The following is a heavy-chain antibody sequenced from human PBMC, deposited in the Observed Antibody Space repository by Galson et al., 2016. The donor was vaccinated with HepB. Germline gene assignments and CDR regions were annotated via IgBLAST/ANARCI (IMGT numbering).Heavy chain of an antibody. V-gene: IGHV3-64D*06. Sequence: SLRLSCAASGFTFRSYAMHWVRQAPGKGLEYVSAISSNGGSTYYADSVKGRFTISSDNSKNTLYLQMSSPRAEDTAVYYCVKHAYGEPYYYGMDVWGQGPTVTVSS. CDR3: VKHAYGEPYYYGMDV. J-gene: IGHJ6*02. CDR1: GFTFRSYA. D-gene: IGHD4-17*01. CDR2: ISSNGGST.